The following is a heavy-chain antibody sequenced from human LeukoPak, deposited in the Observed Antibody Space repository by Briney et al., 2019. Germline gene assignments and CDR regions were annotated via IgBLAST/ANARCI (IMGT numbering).Heavy chain of an antibody. CDR2: IYYSGST. V-gene: IGHV4-61*01. CDR3: ARDYGRVAAFDI. J-gene: IGHJ3*02. Sequence: SETLSLTCTVSGGSVSSGSYYWSWIRQPPGKGLEWIGYIYYSGSTNYNPSLKSRVTISVDTSKNQFPLKLSSVTAADTAVYYCARDYGRVAAFDIWGQGTMVTVSS. D-gene: IGHD2-15*01. CDR1: GGSVSSGSYY.